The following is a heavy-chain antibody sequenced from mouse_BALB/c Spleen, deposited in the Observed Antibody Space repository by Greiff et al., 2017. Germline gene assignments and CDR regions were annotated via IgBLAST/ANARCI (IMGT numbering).Heavy chain of an antibody. CDR1: GFTFSSYA. Sequence: EVKLVESGGGLVKPGGSLKLSCAASGFTFSSYAMSWVRQSPEKRLEWVAEISSGGSYTYYPDTVTGRFTISRDNAKNTLYLEMSSLRSEDTAMYYCARCYRYDVGYAMDYWGQGTSVTVSS. CDR3: ARCYRYDVGYAMDY. J-gene: IGHJ4*01. D-gene: IGHD2-14*01. CDR2: ISSGGSYT. V-gene: IGHV5-9-4*01.